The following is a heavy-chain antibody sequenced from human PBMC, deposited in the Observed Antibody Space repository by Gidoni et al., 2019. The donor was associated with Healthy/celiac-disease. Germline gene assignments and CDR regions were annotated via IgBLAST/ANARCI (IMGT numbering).Heavy chain of an antibody. CDR1: GFTFSSYA. CDR3: AKAYGDYAPSNSFFDY. CDR2: ISGSGRNT. J-gene: IGHJ4*02. Sequence: EVQLLESGGGLVQPGGSLRLSCAASGFTFSSYAMSWVRQAPGKGLEWVSHISGSGRNTDYADSVKGRFTISRDNSKRTLFLQMNSLRGEDTAVYFCAKAYGDYAPSNSFFDYWGQGTLVTVSS. D-gene: IGHD4-17*01. V-gene: IGHV3-23*01.